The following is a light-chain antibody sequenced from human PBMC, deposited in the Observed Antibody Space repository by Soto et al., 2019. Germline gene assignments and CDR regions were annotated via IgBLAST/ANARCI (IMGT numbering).Light chain of an antibody. CDR3: QHYGSSSYT. Sequence: EIVLTQSPGTLSLSPGERATLSCRASQSISSSYLAWYQQKPGQAPRLLIYAASSRATGIPDRFSGSVSGTDFTLTISRLEPEDFAVYYCQHYGSSSYTFGQGTQLEIK. CDR2: AAS. J-gene: IGKJ2*01. V-gene: IGKV3-20*01. CDR1: QSISSSY.